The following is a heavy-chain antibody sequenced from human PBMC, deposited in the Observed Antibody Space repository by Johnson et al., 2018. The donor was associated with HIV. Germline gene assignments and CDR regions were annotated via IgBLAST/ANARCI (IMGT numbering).Heavy chain of an antibody. Sequence: QVQLVESGGGVVQPGRSLRLSCAASGYTFSSYAMHWVRQAPGKGLEWVAVISYDGSNKYYADSVKGRFTISRDNSKNTLYMQMNSLRAVDTALYYCARVRSVTTVDPTILQYDAFDIWGQGTMVTVSS. CDR1: GYTFSSYA. CDR3: ARVRSVTTVDPTILQYDAFDI. CDR2: ISYDGSNK. J-gene: IGHJ3*02. V-gene: IGHV3-30*04. D-gene: IGHD4-17*01.